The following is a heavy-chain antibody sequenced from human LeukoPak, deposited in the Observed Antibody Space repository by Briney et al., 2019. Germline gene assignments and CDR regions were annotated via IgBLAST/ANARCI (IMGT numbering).Heavy chain of an antibody. CDR3: ASGYYGSGIMYYYYYYMDV. J-gene: IGHJ6*03. CDR2: IKHDGSEE. D-gene: IGHD3-10*01. CDR1: GFTFSSYW. Sequence: GGSLRLSCAASGFTFSSYWMSWVRQAPGKGLEWVANIKHDGSEEYYVDSVKGRLTISRDNAKNSLYVQMNSLRAEDTAVYYCASGYYGSGIMYYYYYYMDVWGKGTTVTVSS. V-gene: IGHV3-7*01.